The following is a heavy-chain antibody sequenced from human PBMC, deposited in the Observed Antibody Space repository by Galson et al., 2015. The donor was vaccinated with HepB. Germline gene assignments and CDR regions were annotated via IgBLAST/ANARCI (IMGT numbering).Heavy chain of an antibody. Sequence: SLRLSCAASGFTFDDYAMHWVRQAPGKGLEWVSGISWNSGSIGYADSVKGRFTISRDNAKNSLYPQMNSLRAEDTALYYCAKDNLAGYYDFWSGYSLPTGPLDYWGQGTLVTVSS. J-gene: IGHJ4*02. CDR3: AKDNLAGYYDFWSGYSLPTGPLDY. V-gene: IGHV3-9*01. D-gene: IGHD3-3*01. CDR1: GFTFDDYA. CDR2: ISWNSGSI.